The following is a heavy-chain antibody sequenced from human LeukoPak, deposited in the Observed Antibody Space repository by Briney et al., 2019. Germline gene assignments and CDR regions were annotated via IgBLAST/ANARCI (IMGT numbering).Heavy chain of an antibody. CDR1: GFTFSSYA. V-gene: IGHV3-23*01. D-gene: IGHD6-13*01. CDR3: AKSFAVAGSRPPGY. Sequence: GGSLRLSCAASGFTFSSYAMSWVRQPPGKGLEWVSLISSSGSSTYSADSAKGRFTISRDNSKNTLYLQMNSLRAEDTAVYYCAKSFAVAGSRPPGYWGQGTLVTVSS. J-gene: IGHJ4*02. CDR2: ISSSGSST.